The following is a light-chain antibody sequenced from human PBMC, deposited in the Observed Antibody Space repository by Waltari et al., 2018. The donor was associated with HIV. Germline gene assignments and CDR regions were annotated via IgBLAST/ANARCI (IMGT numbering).Light chain of an antibody. Sequence: QSALTPPRSVSESPGQSVTLSCTGTRSDVGAYNYVPWYQQHPGRAPKFVIYNVSERPSGVPDRFSGSKSGNTASLTISGLQAEDEADYYCSSYAGTSNFVLFGGGTKLTVL. CDR1: RSDVGAYNY. CDR2: NVS. CDR3: SSYAGTSNFVL. J-gene: IGLJ2*01. V-gene: IGLV2-11*01.